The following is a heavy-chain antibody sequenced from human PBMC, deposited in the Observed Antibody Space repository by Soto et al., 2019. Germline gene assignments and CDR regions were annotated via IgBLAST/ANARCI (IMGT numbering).Heavy chain of an antibody. CDR3: ARQVVVVVAATPAAGWFDP. CDR1: GFTFSDYY. J-gene: IGHJ5*02. V-gene: IGHV3-11*01. CDR2: ISSSGSTI. D-gene: IGHD2-15*01. Sequence: QVQLVESGGGLVKPGVSLRLSCAASGFTFSDYYMSWIRQAPGKGLEWVSYISSSGSTIYYADSVKGRFTISRDNAKNSLYLQMNSLRAEDTAVYYCARQVVVVVAATPAAGWFDPWGQGPLVTVSS.